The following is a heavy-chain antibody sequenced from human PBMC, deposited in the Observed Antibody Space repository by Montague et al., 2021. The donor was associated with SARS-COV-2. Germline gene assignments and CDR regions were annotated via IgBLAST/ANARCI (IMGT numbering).Heavy chain of an antibody. CDR2: TYYRSEWYS. CDR1: GDSVSTNSGT. Sequence: RAISGDSVSTNSGTWNWVRLSPSRGLEWLGRTYYRSEWYSDYPVSVKSRISINPDTSKNQFSLQLNSVTPEDTAVYYCARAERGSCGDGNCYQYFFNYWGQGTLVTVSS. J-gene: IGHJ4*02. CDR3: ARAERGSCGDGNCYQYFFNY. V-gene: IGHV6-1*01. D-gene: IGHD2-15*01.